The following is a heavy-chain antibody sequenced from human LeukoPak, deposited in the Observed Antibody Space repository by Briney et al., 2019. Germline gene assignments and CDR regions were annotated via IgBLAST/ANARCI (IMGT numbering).Heavy chain of an antibody. Sequence: GGSLRLSCAASGFTFSSHSMNWVRQARGKGLEWVSYMTKTSNTRDYADSVKGRFTISRDNSKNTLYLQMNSLRAGDTALYYCARAAPSIIAVAEIPDYWGQGTLVAVSS. V-gene: IGHV3-48*01. J-gene: IGHJ4*02. CDR2: MTKTSNTR. D-gene: IGHD6-19*01. CDR1: GFTFSSHS. CDR3: ARAAPSIIAVAEIPDY.